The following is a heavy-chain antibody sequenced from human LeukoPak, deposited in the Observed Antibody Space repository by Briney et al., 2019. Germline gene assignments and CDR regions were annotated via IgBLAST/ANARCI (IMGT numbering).Heavy chain of an antibody. V-gene: IGHV3-30*18. CDR2: ISFDGSVK. CDR1: GFTFSDYG. D-gene: IGHD6-13*01. CDR3: AKESPRQPAEYFQH. Sequence: GRSLRLSCAASGFTFSDYGMHWVRQAPGKGLEWVAVISFDGSVKYYADSVKGRFTISRDNSKNTLYLQMNSLRAEDTAVYYCAKESPRQPAEYFQHWGQGTLVTVSS. J-gene: IGHJ1*01.